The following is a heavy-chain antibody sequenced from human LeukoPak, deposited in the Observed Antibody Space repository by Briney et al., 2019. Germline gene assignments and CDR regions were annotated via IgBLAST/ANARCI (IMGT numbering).Heavy chain of an antibody. D-gene: IGHD2-2*01. CDR3: ARNVGYCSSTSCPSS. J-gene: IGHJ5*02. Sequence: SETLSLTCAVYGGSFSGYYWSWVRQPPGKGLEWIGEINRSGSTNYNPSLKSRVTISVDTTKNQFSLKLSSVTAADTAVYYCARNVGYCSSTSCPSSWGQGTLVTVSS. V-gene: IGHV4-34*01. CDR1: GGSFSGYY. CDR2: INRSGST.